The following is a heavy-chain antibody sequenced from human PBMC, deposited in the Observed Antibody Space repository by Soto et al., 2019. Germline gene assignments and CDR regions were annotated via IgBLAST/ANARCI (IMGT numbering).Heavy chain of an antibody. CDR1: GFTFSSYE. J-gene: IGHJ6*02. Sequence: QAGGSLRLSCAASGFTFSSYEMNWVRQAPGKGLEWVSYISSSGSTIYYADSVKGRFTISRDNAKNSLYLQMNSLRAEDTAVYYCARDEWVPAAIGVPLIRYYYGMDVWGQGTTVTVSS. D-gene: IGHD2-2*01. V-gene: IGHV3-48*03. CDR3: ARDEWVPAAIGVPLIRYYYGMDV. CDR2: ISSSGSTI.